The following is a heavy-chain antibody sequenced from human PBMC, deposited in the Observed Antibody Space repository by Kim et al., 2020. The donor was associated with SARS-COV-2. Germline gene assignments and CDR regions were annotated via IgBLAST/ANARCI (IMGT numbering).Heavy chain of an antibody. Sequence: SETLSLTCTVSGGSISSGSYYWSWIRQPAGKGLEWIGRIYTSGSTNYNPSLKSRVTISVDTSKNQFSLKLSSVTAADTAVYYCARVSIVVVPAAMGHYGNPTDYGMDVWGQGTTVTVSS. D-gene: IGHD2-2*01. CDR2: IYTSGST. CDR3: ARVSIVVVPAAMGHYGNPTDYGMDV. CDR1: GGSISSGSYY. V-gene: IGHV4-61*02. J-gene: IGHJ6*02.